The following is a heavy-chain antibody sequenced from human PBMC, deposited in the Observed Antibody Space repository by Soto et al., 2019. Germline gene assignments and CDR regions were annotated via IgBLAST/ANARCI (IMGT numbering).Heavy chain of an antibody. CDR1: GFTFSSYS. D-gene: IGHD1-26*01. CDR3: AREEGLLNWFDP. CDR2: ISSSSSTI. Sequence: EVQLVESGGGLVQPGGSLRLSCAASGFTFSSYSMNWVRQAPGKGLEWVSYISSSSSTIYYADSVKGRFTISRDNAKNSLYMQMNSLRAEDTAVYYCAREEGLLNWFDPWGQGTLVTVPS. V-gene: IGHV3-48*01. J-gene: IGHJ5*02.